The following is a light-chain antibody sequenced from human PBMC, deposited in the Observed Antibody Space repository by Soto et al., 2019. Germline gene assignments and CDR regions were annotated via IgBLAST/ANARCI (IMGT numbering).Light chain of an antibody. V-gene: IGKV2-28*01. CDR3: MQALQTPT. CDR1: QSLLHSNGYNY. J-gene: IGKJ5*01. CDR2: LGS. Sequence: DIVMTQSPLSLPVTPGEPASISCRSSQSLLHSNGYNYLDWYLQKPGQSPQLLIHLGSIRSSGVPDRVSGSGSGTYFTLKISSVEAEDVGVYYCMQALQTPTFGQGTRLEIK.